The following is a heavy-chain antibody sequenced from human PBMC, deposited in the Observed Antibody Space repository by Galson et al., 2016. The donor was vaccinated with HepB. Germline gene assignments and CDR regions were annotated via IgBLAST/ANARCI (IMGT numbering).Heavy chain of an antibody. V-gene: IGHV1-46*01. CDR1: GYTFTKYY. Sequence: SVKVSCKASGYTFTKYYMHWVRQAPGQGFERMGIINPSGGSTNYAQKFQGRVTLTRDTSTTTVYMELNSLRSEDTAVYYCARERHYYDTSGRPDCWGQGTLVTVSS. CDR3: ARERHYYDTSGRPDC. D-gene: IGHD3-22*01. CDR2: INPSGGST. J-gene: IGHJ4*02.